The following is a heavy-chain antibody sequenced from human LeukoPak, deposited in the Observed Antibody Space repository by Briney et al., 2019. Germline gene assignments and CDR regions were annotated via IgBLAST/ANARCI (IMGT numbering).Heavy chain of an antibody. D-gene: IGHD3-16*01. CDR3: ARHHEYERNSYGMDA. CDR1: RFNFSDHY. Sequence: GGSLRLSRVASRFNFSDHYMSWIRQAPGKGLEWVSYISSGGTITYHADSVKGRFTVSRDNAKKSLYLQMNSLRGEDTAVYYCARHHEYERNSYGMDAWGQGTTVTVSS. J-gene: IGHJ6*02. V-gene: IGHV3-11*01. CDR2: ISSGGTIT.